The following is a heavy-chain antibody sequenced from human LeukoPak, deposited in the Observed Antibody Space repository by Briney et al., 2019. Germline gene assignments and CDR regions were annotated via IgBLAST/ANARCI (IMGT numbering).Heavy chain of an antibody. CDR2: ISYDGSNK. CDR1: GFTFSSYG. CDR3: ANRGYSSSWYSFDY. D-gene: IGHD6-13*01. J-gene: IGHJ4*02. Sequence: PGRSLRLSCAASGFTFSSYGMHWVRQAPGKGLEWVAVISYDGSNKYYADSVKGRFTISRDNSKNTLYLQMNSLRAEDTAVYYCANRGYSSSWYSFDYWGQGNLVTVSS. V-gene: IGHV3-30*18.